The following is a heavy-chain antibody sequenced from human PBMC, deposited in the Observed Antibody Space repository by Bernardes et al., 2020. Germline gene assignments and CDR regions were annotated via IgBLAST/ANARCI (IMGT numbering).Heavy chain of an antibody. D-gene: IGHD2-15*01. Sequence: GGSLRLSCVGSGFTFSNYAMSWVRQAPGKGLEWVSGISDSGDSTYYADSVKGRFTISRDNSKNTLFLQMNSLRGADTAVYYCTCSRHGDWFDPWGQGTLVTVSS. CDR2: ISDSGDST. V-gene: IGHV3-23*01. J-gene: IGHJ5*02. CDR1: GFTFSNYA. CDR3: TCSRHGDWFDP.